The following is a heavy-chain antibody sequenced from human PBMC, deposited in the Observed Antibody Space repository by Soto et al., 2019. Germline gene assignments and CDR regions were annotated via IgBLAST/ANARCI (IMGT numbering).Heavy chain of an antibody. CDR1: GYSINTYG. Sequence: QVQLVQSAAEVKKPGASVKVSCRAFGYSINTYGITWVRQVPGQGLEWVGWISAYNGDTKFAQRFQGRVTMTTDTSTSTAYMELRSLRSDDAAVYYCAGPFSGGDFDLDVWCQGTTVTVSS. D-gene: IGHD2-21*02. CDR3: AGPFSGGDFDLDV. J-gene: IGHJ6*02. CDR2: ISAYNGDT. V-gene: IGHV1-18*01.